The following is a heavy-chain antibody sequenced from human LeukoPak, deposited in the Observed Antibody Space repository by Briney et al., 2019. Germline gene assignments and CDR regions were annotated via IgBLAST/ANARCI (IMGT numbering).Heavy chain of an antibody. CDR3: AGSPWDGIRGVGLDYLDY. V-gene: IGHV3-53*01. CDR1: GFIVSNNF. CDR2: LYSAGST. J-gene: IGHJ4*02. Sequence: PGGSLRLSCAASGFIVSNNFMSWVRQAPGKGLEWVSVLYSAGSTFYVDSVKGRFTISRDNSKNMLFLQMYSLRVEDTAIYYCAGSPWDGIRGVGLDYLDYWGRGTLVTVSS. D-gene: IGHD1-26*01.